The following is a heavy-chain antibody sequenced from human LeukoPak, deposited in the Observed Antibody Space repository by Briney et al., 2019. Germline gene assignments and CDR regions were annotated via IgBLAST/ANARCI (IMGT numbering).Heavy chain of an antibody. Sequence: SVKVSCXASGGTFSSYAISWVRRAPGQGLEWMGRIIPIFGTANYAQKFQGRVTITTDESTSTAYMELSSLRSEDTAVYYCARDISSSSPLDYWGQGTLVTVSS. CDR3: ARDISSSSPLDY. CDR2: IIPIFGTA. V-gene: IGHV1-69*05. D-gene: IGHD6-6*01. J-gene: IGHJ4*02. CDR1: GGTFSSYA.